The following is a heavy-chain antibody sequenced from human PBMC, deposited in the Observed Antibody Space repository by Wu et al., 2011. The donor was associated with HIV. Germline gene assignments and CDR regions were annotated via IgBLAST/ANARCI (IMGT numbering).Heavy chain of an antibody. D-gene: IGHD3-10*01. Sequence: QVQLVQSGAEVKKPGASVKVSCKASGYTFTNYGISWVRQAPGQGLEWMGWINVYNGNTNYAQKPQGRVTMTSDTSTSTAYMELRSLRSDDTAVYYCARLSMVRGVIITLDYFYGMDVWGQGTTVTVSS. V-gene: IGHV1-18*01. CDR2: INVYNGNT. CDR3: ARLSMVRGVIITLDYFYGMDV. CDR1: GYTFTNYG. J-gene: IGHJ6*02.